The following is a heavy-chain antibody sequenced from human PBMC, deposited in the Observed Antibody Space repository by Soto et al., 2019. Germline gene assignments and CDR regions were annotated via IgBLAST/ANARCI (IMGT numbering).Heavy chain of an antibody. CDR3: ARDRKRGVVATTY. D-gene: IGHD5-12*01. CDR1: GFTFSSYS. Sequence: EVQLVESGGGLVQPGGSLRLSCAASGFTFSSYSMRWVRQAPGKGLEWVANIKQDGSEKYYVDSVKGRFTISRDNAKNSLYLQMNSLRAEDTAVYYCARDRKRGVVATTYWGQGTLVTVSS. J-gene: IGHJ4*02. CDR2: IKQDGSEK. V-gene: IGHV3-7*01.